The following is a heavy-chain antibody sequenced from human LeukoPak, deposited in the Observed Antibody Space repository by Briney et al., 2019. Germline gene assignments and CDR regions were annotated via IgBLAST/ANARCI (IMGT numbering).Heavy chain of an antibody. J-gene: IGHJ3*02. CDR2: FDPEDGET. Sequence: ASVKVSCKASGYTLTELSMHWVRQAPGKGLEWMGGFDPEDGETIYAQKFQGRVTMTEDTSTDTAYMELSSLRSEDTAVYYCATGYRGITMIVVARGAFDIWGQGTMVTVSS. CDR1: GYTLTELS. D-gene: IGHD3-22*01. V-gene: IGHV1-24*01. CDR3: ATGYRGITMIVVARGAFDI.